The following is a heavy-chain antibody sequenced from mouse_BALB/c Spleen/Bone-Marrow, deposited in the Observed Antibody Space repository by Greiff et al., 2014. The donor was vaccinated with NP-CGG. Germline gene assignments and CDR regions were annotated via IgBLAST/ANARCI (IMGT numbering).Heavy chain of an antibody. Sequence: DLVKPGASVKLSCKTSGYTFTNYWINWIKQRPGQGLEWLGGIAPGSGSTYYNEMFKVKAPLTVDTSSSTAYIQLSSLSSEDSTVYFCARERYGYDGWYFDVWGAGTTVTVSS. CDR1: GYTFTNYW. CDR3: ARERYGYDGWYFDV. V-gene: IGHV1S41*01. J-gene: IGHJ1*01. D-gene: IGHD2-2*01. CDR2: IAPGSGST.